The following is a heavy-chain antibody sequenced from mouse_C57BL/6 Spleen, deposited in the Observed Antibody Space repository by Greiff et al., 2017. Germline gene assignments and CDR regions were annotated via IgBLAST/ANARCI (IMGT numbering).Heavy chain of an antibody. CDR3: ARNYPTGLFDY. J-gene: IGHJ2*01. CDR1: GFSLTSYG. CDR2: IWSGGST. V-gene: IGHV2-2*01. D-gene: IGHD4-1*01. Sequence: VQLKESGPGLVQPSQSLSITCTVSGFSLTSYGVHWVRPSPGKGLEWLGVIWSGGSTDYNAAFISRLSISKDNSKSQVFFKMNSLQADDTAIYYCARNYPTGLFDYWGQGTTLTVSS.